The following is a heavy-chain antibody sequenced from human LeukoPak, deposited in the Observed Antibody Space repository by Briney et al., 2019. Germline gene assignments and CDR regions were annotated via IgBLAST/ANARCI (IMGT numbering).Heavy chain of an antibody. CDR3: AAAPRAGLGSFKPE. J-gene: IGHJ4*02. Sequence: SVKVSCKASGGTFSSYAISWVRQAPGQGLEWMGGIIPIFGTANYAQKFQGRVTITADKSTSTAYMELSSLRSEDTAVYYCAAAPRAGLGSFKPEWGQGTLVTVSS. CDR1: GGTFSSYA. V-gene: IGHV1-69*06. CDR2: IIPIFGTA. D-gene: IGHD3-10*01.